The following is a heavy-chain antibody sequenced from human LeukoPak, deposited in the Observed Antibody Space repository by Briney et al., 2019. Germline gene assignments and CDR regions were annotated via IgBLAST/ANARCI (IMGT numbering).Heavy chain of an antibody. V-gene: IGHV4-59*12. Sequence: SETLSLTCSVSGGSISSYYWSWIRQPPGKGLEWIGYIYHSGSTYYNPSLKSRVTISVDRSKNQFSLKLSSVTAADTAVYYCARGSAAILLDFDYWGQGTLVTVSS. CDR2: IYHSGST. CDR1: GGSISSYY. J-gene: IGHJ4*02. D-gene: IGHD2-2*02. CDR3: ARGSAAILLDFDY.